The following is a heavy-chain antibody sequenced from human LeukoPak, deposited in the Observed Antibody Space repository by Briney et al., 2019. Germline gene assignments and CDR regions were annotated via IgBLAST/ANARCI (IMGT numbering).Heavy chain of an antibody. CDR3: ARENSDYGGITP. V-gene: IGHV1-69*13. CDR2: IIPIFGTA. CDR1: GYTFTSYG. Sequence: SVKVSCKASGYTFTSYGISWVRQAPGQGLEWMGGIIPIFGTANYAQKFQGRVTITADESTSTAYMELSSLRSEDTAVYYCARENSDYGGITPWGQGTLVTVSS. J-gene: IGHJ5*02. D-gene: IGHD4-23*01.